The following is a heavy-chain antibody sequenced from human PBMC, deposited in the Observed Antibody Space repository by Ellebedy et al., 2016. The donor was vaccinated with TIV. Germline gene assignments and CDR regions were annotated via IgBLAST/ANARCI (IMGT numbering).Heavy chain of an antibody. V-gene: IGHV3-53*04. CDR2: IYSGGST. J-gene: IGHJ4*02. CDR1: GFTFSSYA. CDR3: AREAPGGNSDY. Sequence: GESLKISXAASGFTFSSYAMSWVRQAPGKGLEWVSVIYSGGSTYYADSVKGRFTISRHNSKNTLYLQMNSLRAEDTAVYYCAREAPGGNSDYWGQGTLVTVSS. D-gene: IGHD4-23*01.